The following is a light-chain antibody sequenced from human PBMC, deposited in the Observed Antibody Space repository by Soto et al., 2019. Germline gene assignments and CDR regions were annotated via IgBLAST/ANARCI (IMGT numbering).Light chain of an antibody. V-gene: IGKV1-27*01. Sequence: DIQMTQSPSSLSASVGDTVTITCRASQGIIDSLAWYQQRPGKVPKLLIYAASTLQTGVPSRFSGSGAGTDFTLTISSLQPEDVATYYCQKYDTSPQTFGQGTRVQI. CDR2: AAS. CDR3: QKYDTSPQT. CDR1: QGIIDS. J-gene: IGKJ1*01.